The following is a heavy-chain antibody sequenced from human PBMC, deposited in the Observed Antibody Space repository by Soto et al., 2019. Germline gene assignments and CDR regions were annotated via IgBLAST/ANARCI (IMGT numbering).Heavy chain of an antibody. V-gene: IGHV3-74*01. CDR1: GFTFSSYW. Sequence: EVQLVESGGGLVQPGGSLRLSCAASGFTFSSYWMHWVRQTPGKGLVWVSRIDIAGSTTTYTDSVKGRFTISRDNAKNTLYLQMNSLRAEDTAVYYCASDQTVAGPTTFDYCGQGTLVTVSS. CDR2: IDIAGSTT. J-gene: IGHJ4*02. D-gene: IGHD6-19*01. CDR3: ASDQTVAGPTTFDY.